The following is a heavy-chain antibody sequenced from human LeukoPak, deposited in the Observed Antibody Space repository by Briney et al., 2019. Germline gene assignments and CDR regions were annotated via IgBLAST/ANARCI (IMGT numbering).Heavy chain of an antibody. D-gene: IGHD3-16*02. CDR1: GYTFTGYY. V-gene: IGHV1-2*06. Sequence: GASVKVSCKASGYTFTGYYMHWVRQAPGQGLEWMGRINPNSGGTNYAQKFQGRVTMTRDTSISTAYMELSRLRSDDTAVYYCARYIWGSYPTFEDYWGQGSLVTVSS. CDR2: INPNSGGT. J-gene: IGHJ4*02. CDR3: ARYIWGSYPTFEDY.